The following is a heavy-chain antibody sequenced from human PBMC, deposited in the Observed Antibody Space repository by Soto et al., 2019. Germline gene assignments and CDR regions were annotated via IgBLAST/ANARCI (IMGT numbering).Heavy chain of an antibody. V-gene: IGHV4-30-2*01. CDR3: ARATIFGVPLDY. CDR1: GGSISSGGYS. Sequence: SETLSLTCAVSGGSISSGGYSWSWIRQPPGKGLEWIGYIYHSGSTYYNPSLKSRVTISVDRSKNQFSLKLSSVTAADTAVYYCARATIFGVPLDYWGQGTLVTVSS. CDR2: IYHSGST. J-gene: IGHJ4*02. D-gene: IGHD3-3*01.